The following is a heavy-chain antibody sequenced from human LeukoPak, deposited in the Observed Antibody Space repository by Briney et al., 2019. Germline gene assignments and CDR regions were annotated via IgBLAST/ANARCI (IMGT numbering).Heavy chain of an antibody. CDR3: ARAFSGYHYYYGMDV. Sequence: GGSLRLSCAASGFTFSSYAMSWVRQAPGKGLEWVSAISGSGGSTYYADSVKGRFTISRDNAKNSLYLQMNSLRAEDTAVYYCARAFSGYHYYYGMDVWGQGTTVTVSS. CDR2: ISGSGGST. V-gene: IGHV3-23*01. CDR1: GFTFSSYA. J-gene: IGHJ6*02. D-gene: IGHD5-12*01.